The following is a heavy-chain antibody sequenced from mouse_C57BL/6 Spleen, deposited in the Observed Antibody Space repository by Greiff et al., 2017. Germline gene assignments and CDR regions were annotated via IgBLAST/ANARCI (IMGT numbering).Heavy chain of an antibody. V-gene: IGHV1-7*01. D-gene: IGHD1-1*01. CDR3: ARGQNPCGSSYVGAMDY. CDR1: GYTFTSYW. J-gene: IGHJ4*01. CDR2: INPSSGYT. Sequence: QVQLQQPGAELAKPGASVKLSCKASGYTFTSYWMHWVKQRPGQGLEWIGYINPSSGYTKYNQKFKDKATLTADKSSSTAYMQLSSLTYEDSAVYYCARGQNPCGSSYVGAMDYWGQGTSVTVSA.